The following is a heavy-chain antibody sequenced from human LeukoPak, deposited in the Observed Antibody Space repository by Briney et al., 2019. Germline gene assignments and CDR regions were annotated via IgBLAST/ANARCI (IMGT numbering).Heavy chain of an antibody. CDR3: ARPSIAAAGGRFDY. CDR2: INHSGST. Sequence: PSETLSLTCAVYGGSLSGYYWSWIRQPPGKGLEWIGEINHSGSTNYNPSLKSRVTISVDTSKNQFSLKLSSVTAADTAVYYCARPSIAAAGGRFDYWGQGTLVTVSS. V-gene: IGHV4-34*01. J-gene: IGHJ4*02. CDR1: GGSLSGYY. D-gene: IGHD6-13*01.